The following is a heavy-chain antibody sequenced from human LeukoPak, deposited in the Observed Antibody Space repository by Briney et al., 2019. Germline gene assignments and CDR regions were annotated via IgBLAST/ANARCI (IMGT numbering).Heavy chain of an antibody. D-gene: IGHD3-22*01. CDR2: INPNSGGT. V-gene: IGHV1-2*04. Sequence: GASVKVSCKASGYTFTSYYMHWVRQAPGQGLEWMGWINPNSGGTNYAQKFQGWVTMTRDTSTSTAYMELRSLRSDDTAVYYCARSPYYYDSSGYYLWGQGTLVTVST. CDR1: GYTFTSYY. J-gene: IGHJ4*02. CDR3: ARSPYYYDSSGYYL.